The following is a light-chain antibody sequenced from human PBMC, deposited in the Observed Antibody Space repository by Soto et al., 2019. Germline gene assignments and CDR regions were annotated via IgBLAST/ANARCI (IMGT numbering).Light chain of an antibody. CDR1: SSDVGGYNY. J-gene: IGLJ2*01. CDR2: DVS. Sequence: QSALTQPASVSGSPGQSITISCTGSSSDVGGYNYVSWYQQHHPGKAPKLMIYDVSNRPSGVSNRFSGSKSGNTASLTISGLQAEDEADYYWSSYTTSSTVVFGGGTKVTVL. V-gene: IGLV2-14*03. CDR3: SSYTTSSTVV.